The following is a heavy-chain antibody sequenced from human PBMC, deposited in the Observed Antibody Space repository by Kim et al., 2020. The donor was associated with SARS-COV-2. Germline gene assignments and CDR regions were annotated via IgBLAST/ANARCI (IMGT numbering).Heavy chain of an antibody. CDR2: ISGSGGST. CDR3: AKVAFLIVATIGDFDY. Sequence: GGSLRLSCAASGFTFSSYAMSWVRQAPGKGLEWVSAISGSGGSTYYADSVKGRFTISRDNSKNTLYLQMNSLRAEDTAVYYCAKVAFLIVATIGDFDYWGQGTLVTVSS. CDR1: GFTFSSYA. V-gene: IGHV3-23*01. J-gene: IGHJ4*02. D-gene: IGHD5-12*01.